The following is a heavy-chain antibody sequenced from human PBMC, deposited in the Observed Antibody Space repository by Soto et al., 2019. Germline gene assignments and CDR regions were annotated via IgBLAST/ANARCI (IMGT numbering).Heavy chain of an antibody. CDR1: GFTFSSYA. V-gene: IGHV3-23*01. CDR2: ISGNGGST. J-gene: IGHJ4*02. CDR3: AKGGGESAGSHDS. D-gene: IGHD3-16*01. Sequence: VQLLESGGGLVQPGGSLRLSCAASGFTFSSYAMNWVRQTPGKGLEWVSGISGNGGSTYYADSVKARFTISRDNSKNTLYLQVNSLRAEDTAVYFCAKGGGESAGSHDSWGQGTLVTVSS.